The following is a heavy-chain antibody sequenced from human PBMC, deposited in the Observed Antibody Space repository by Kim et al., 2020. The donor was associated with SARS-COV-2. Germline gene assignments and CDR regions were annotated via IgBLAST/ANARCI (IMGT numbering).Heavy chain of an antibody. CDR1: GGSISSYY. Sequence: SETLSLTCTVSGGSISSYYLSWIRQPPGKGLEWIGYIYYIGSTNSNPSLKSRFPISVAPPKNQFSLNLSSVTSADTAVYSFARVKSCWYWEVNCFFPW. V-gene: IGHV4-59*13. D-gene: IGHD6-19*01. J-gene: IGHJ5*02. CDR3: ARVKSCWYWEVNCFFP. CDR2: IYYIGST.